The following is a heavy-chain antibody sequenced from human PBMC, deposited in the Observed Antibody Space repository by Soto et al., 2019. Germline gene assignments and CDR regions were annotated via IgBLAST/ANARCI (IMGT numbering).Heavy chain of an antibody. J-gene: IGHJ4*02. Sequence: EVQLLESGGGLVQPGGSRRLSCAASGFTFSSYAMSWVRQAPGKGMEWVAAISGSGGSTYYADSVKGRFTISRENSKNTLYLQMNSLRAEDAAVYYCAKDLVGSNADYYDYWGQGTLVTVSS. CDR3: AKDLVGSNADYYDY. D-gene: IGHD2-15*01. V-gene: IGHV3-23*01. CDR1: GFTFSSYA. CDR2: ISGSGGST.